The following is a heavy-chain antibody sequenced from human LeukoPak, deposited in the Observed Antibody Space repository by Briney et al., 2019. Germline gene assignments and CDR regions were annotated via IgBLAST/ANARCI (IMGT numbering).Heavy chain of an antibody. CDR2: ISYDGSNK. V-gene: IGHV3-30-3*01. J-gene: IGHJ3*02. D-gene: IGHD3-22*01. CDR1: GFTFSSYA. Sequence: GRSLRLSCAASGFTFSSYAMRWVRQAPGKGLEWVAVISYDGSNKYYADSVKGRFTISRDNSKNTLYLQMNSLRAEDTAVYYCARSVVVITTFDAFDIWGQGTMVTVSS. CDR3: ARSVVVITTFDAFDI.